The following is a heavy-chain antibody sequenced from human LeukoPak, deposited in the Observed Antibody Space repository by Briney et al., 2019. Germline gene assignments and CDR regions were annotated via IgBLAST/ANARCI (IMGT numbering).Heavy chain of an antibody. D-gene: IGHD2-2*01. V-gene: IGHV3-74*01. CDR3: AKDTKGTLGLYCSSTSCYGGDAFDI. J-gene: IGHJ3*02. CDR2: INSGGTVT. Sequence: GGSLRLSCAASGFTFSDFWMHWVRQAPGKGLVWVSRINSGGTVTNYADSVKGRLTISRDNSKNTLYLQMNSLRAEDTAVYYCAKDTKGTLGLYCSSTSCYGGDAFDIWGQGTMVTVSS. CDR1: GFTFSDFW.